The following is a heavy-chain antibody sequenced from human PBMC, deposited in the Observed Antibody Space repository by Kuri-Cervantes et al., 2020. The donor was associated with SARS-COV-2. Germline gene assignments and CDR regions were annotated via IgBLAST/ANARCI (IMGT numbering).Heavy chain of an antibody. Sequence: ASVKVSCKASDYSFANYAVTWVRRAPGKGLEWMGYIHVYSGETHYSENFQDRVIMTADASINTTYLELKNLNDDDTAVYYCCRGSDGGFDLWGQGTLITVSS. CDR1: DYSFANYA. D-gene: IGHD2-8*02. CDR2: IHVYSGET. J-gene: IGHJ5*02. CDR3: CRGSDGGFDL. V-gene: IGHV1-18*04.